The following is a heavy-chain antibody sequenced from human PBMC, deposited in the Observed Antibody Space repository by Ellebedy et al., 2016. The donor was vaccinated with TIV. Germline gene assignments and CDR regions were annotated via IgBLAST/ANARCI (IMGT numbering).Heavy chain of an antibody. D-gene: IGHD1-14*01. V-gene: IGHV4-59*01. CDR2: IHYSGSA. Sequence: MPSETLSLTCTVSGDSISPYYWNWIRQPPGKGLEWIGYIHYSGSANYNPSLKSRVTISVDTSKNQFSLNLSSVTAADTAMYYCARQHDHKYNNNMDVWGKGTTVTVSS. CDR3: ARQHDHKYNNNMDV. J-gene: IGHJ6*03. CDR1: GDSISPYY.